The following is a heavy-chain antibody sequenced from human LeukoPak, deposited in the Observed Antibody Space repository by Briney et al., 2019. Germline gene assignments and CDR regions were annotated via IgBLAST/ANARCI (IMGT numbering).Heavy chain of an antibody. Sequence: TGGSLRLSCAASGFTFSSYSMNWVRQAPGKGLEWVSYISSSSTIYYADSVKGRFTISRDNAKNSLYLQMNSLRDEDTAVYYCARDRSMVRGVILDYWGQGTLVTVSS. CDR3: ARDRSMVRGVILDY. CDR2: ISSSSTI. D-gene: IGHD3-10*01. V-gene: IGHV3-48*02. CDR1: GFTFSSYS. J-gene: IGHJ4*02.